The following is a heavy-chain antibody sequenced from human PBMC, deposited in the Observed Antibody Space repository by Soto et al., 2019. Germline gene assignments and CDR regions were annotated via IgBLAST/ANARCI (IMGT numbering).Heavy chain of an antibody. CDR2: MFAVGAT. V-gene: IGHV4-30-4*01. Sequence: SETLSLTCSVFGGSISSGDYYWRRIRQPPGKGIEWSGYMFAVGATYYDPARESRVTISVDTSKNLFSLKLILGTAEDMAAYHRARVVRFCSSPSCRGRNWFDPWGQGTLVTVSS. CDR1: GGSISSGDYY. J-gene: IGHJ5*02. CDR3: ARVVRFCSSPSCRGRNWFDP. D-gene: IGHD2-2*01.